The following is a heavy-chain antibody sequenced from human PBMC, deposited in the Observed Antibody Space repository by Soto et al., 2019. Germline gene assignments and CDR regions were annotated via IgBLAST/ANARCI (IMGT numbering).Heavy chain of an antibody. CDR2: ISAYNGNT. CDR3: ARDQRFLEWLLDP. D-gene: IGHD3-3*01. CDR1: GYTFTSNG. Sequence: ASVKVSCKASGYTFTSNGISWVRQAPRQGLEWMGWISAYNGNTNYAQKLQGRVTMTTDTSTSTAYMELRSLRSDDTAVYYCARDQRFLEWLLDPWGQGTLVTVSS. J-gene: IGHJ5*02. V-gene: IGHV1-18*01.